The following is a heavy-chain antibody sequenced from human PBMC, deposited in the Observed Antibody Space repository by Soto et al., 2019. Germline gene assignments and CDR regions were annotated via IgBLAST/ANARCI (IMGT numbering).Heavy chain of an antibody. V-gene: IGHV5-51*07. CDR2: IYPGDSDT. D-gene: IGHD6-6*01. J-gene: IGHJ6*02. Sequence: GESLKISCKGSGYSFTSYWIGWVHQMPGKGLEWMGIIYPGDSDTRYSPSFQGQVTISADKSISTAYLQWSSLKASDTAMYYCARQFEYSSRYYYYYGMDVWGQGTTVTVSS. CDR3: ARQFEYSSRYYYYYGMDV. CDR1: GYSFTSYW.